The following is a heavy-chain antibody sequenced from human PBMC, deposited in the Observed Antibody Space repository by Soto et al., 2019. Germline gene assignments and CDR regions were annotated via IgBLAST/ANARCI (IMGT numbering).Heavy chain of an antibody. D-gene: IGHD3-22*01. Sequence: EVQLVQSGAEVKKPGESLRISCKGSGYSFTCYWISWVRQMPGKGLEWMGRIDPSDSYTNYSPSFQGHVTISADKSISTAYLQWSSLKASDTAMYYCARRYYYDSSGYFAPDAFDIWGQGTMVTVSS. V-gene: IGHV5-10-1*03. CDR1: GYSFTCYW. CDR3: ARRYYYDSSGYFAPDAFDI. CDR2: IDPSDSYT. J-gene: IGHJ3*02.